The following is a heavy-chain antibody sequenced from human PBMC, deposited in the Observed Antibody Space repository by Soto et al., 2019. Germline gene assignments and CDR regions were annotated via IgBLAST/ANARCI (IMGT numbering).Heavy chain of an antibody. J-gene: IGHJ6*03. V-gene: IGHV3-7*01. D-gene: IGHD1-26*01. CDR3: ARDTAGYYYYYYYYMDV. Sequence: GGSVRLSCAASGFTFSSYWMSWVRQAPGKGLEWVANIKQDGSEKYYVDSVKGRFTISRDNAKNSLYLQMNSLRAEDTAVYYCARDTAGYYYYYYYYMDVWGKGTTVTVSS. CDR1: GFTFSSYW. CDR2: IKQDGSEK.